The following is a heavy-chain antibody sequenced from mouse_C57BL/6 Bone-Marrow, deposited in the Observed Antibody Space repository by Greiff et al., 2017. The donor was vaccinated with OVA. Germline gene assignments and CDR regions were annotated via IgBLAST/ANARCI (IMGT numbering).Heavy chain of an antibody. CDR2: IYPRSGNT. CDR1: GYTFTSYW. CDR3: ARDDGQYYFDY. J-gene: IGHJ2*01. V-gene: IGHV1-55*01. Sequence: QVQLQQPGAELVKPGASVKMSCKASGYTFTSYWITWVKQRPGQGLEWIGEIYPRSGNTYYNEKFKGKATLTADKSSSTAYMELRSLTSEDSAVYFCARDDGQYYFDYWGQGTTLTVSS. D-gene: IGHD2-3*01.